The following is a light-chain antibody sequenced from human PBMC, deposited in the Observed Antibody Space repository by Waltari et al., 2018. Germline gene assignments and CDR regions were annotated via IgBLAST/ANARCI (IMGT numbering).Light chain of an antibody. CDR1: QDIRTY. J-gene: IGKJ1*01. V-gene: IGKV1-8*01. CDR3: QQYYAFPRT. CDR2: AVS. Sequence: AIRVTQSPSSLSASTGDRVTITCRASQDIRTYLGWYQQKPGKAPKLFLYAVSILQSGVPSRFSGSGSGTDFALHIQNLQSEDFATYYCQQYYAFPRTFGQGTRVEV.